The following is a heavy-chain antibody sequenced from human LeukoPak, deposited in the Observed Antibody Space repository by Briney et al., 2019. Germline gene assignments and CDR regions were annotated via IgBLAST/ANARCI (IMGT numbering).Heavy chain of an antibody. V-gene: IGHV1-18*01. CDR3: ARDKSGSSWFKALDY. Sequence: ASVKVSCKASGYTFTSYGISWVRQAPGQGLEWMGWISAYNGNTNCAQKLQGRVTMTTDTSTSTAYMELRSLRSDDTAVYYCARDKSGSSWFKALDYWGQGTLVTVSS. CDR1: GYTFTSYG. CDR2: ISAYNGNT. J-gene: IGHJ4*02. D-gene: IGHD6-13*01.